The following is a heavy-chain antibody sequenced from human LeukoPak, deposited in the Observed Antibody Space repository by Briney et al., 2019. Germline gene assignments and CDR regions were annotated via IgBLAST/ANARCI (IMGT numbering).Heavy chain of an antibody. CDR2: IYYSGST. J-gene: IGHJ4*02. CDR3: AGRGAYSFDY. Sequence: SETLSLTCTVSGGSISSGGYYWSWIRQHPGKGLEWIGYIYYSGSTYYNPSLKSRVTISLDTSKNQFSLKLSSATAADTAVYYCAGRGAYSFDYWGQGTLVTVSS. D-gene: IGHD1-1*01. CDR1: GGSISSGGYY. V-gene: IGHV4-31*03.